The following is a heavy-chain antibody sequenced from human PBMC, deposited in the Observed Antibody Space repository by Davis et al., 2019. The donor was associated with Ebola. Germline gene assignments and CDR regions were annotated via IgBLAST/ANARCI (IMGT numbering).Heavy chain of an antibody. V-gene: IGHV3-30*03. D-gene: IGHD3-22*01. J-gene: IGHJ4*02. CDR2: ISYDGSNK. CDR1: GFTFSRYG. Sequence: GGSLRLSCAASGFTFSRYGMHWVRQAPGKGLEWVAVISYDGSNKYYAAPVKGRFAISRDNSKNTLYLQMNSLRDEDTAVYYCARPLTGPHPYYYDSSGPYTYWGQGTLVTVSS. CDR3: ARPLTGPHPYYYDSSGPYTY.